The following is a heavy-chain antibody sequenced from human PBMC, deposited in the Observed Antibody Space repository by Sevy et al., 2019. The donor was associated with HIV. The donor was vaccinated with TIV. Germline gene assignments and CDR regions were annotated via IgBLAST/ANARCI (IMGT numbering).Heavy chain of an antibody. CDR2: IYYSGST. D-gene: IGHD3-16*02. CDR3: ARAGGVTFSAFDI. V-gene: IGHV4-59*01. J-gene: IGHJ3*02. CDR1: GGSISSYY. Sequence: SETLSLTCTVSGGSISSYYWSWIRQPPGKGLEWIGYIYYSGSTNYNPSLKSRVTISVDTSKNPFSLKLSSVTAADTAVYYCARAGGVTFSAFDIWGQGTMVTVSS.